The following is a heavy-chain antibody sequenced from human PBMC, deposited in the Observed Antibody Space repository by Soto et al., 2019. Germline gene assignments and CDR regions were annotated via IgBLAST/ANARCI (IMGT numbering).Heavy chain of an antibody. CDR1: GGVFSSFG. Sequence: SVKVSCKSSGGVFSSFGLSWVRQAPGQGLEWMGGIIPLFGSANYAQKFQGRVTITADDSTSTVYMELSSLRSEDTAIYYCARGRGNSAVITTFDYWGQGTLVTVSS. J-gene: IGHJ4*02. V-gene: IGHV1-69*13. D-gene: IGHD3-16*01. CDR3: ARGRGNSAVITTFDY. CDR2: IIPLFGSA.